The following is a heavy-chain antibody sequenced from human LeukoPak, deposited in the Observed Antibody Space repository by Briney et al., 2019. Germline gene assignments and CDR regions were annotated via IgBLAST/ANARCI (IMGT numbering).Heavy chain of an antibody. CDR1: GFTFSSYA. CDR3: ATRAVAGKNWVGYFDY. CDR2: IRGSGGST. D-gene: IGHD6-19*01. Sequence: QPGGSLRLSCTASGFTFSSYAMSWVRQAPGKGLEWVSAIRGSGGSTYYADSVKGRFTISRDNSKNTLYLQMNSLRAEDTAVYYCATRAVAGKNWVGYFDYWGQGTLVTVSS. J-gene: IGHJ4*02. V-gene: IGHV3-23*01.